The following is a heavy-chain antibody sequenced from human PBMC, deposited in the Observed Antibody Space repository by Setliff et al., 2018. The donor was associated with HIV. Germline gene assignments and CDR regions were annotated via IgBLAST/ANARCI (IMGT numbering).Heavy chain of an antibody. Sequence: ASVKVSCKVFDYTLTELSMHWARQAPGKGLEWMGGFDPEHGKMVYAQKFQGRVTMTEDTSADTAYMELGSLRSEDTAVYYCATLYYWGQGTLVTVSS. V-gene: IGHV1-24*01. J-gene: IGHJ4*02. CDR3: ATLYY. CDR2: FDPEHGKM. CDR1: DYTLTELS.